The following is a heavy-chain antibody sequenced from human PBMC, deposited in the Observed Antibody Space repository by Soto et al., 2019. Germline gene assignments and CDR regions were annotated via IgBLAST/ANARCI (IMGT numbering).Heavy chain of an antibody. D-gene: IGHD5-18*01. CDR3: ARQRTDLWLFLFALDY. CDR2: IYYSGST. CDR1: GGSISSSSYY. Sequence: QLQLQESGPGLVKPSETLSLTCTVSGGSISSSSYYWGWIRQPPGKGLEWIGSIYYSGSTYYNPSLQSRVPVSVDTSKTQFSLKLSSVTAADTAVYYCARQRTDLWLFLFALDYWGLGTLVTVSS. J-gene: IGHJ4*02. V-gene: IGHV4-39*01.